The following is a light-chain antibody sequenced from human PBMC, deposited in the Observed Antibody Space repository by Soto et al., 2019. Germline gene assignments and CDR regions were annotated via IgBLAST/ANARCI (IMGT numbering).Light chain of an antibody. V-gene: IGKV3-11*01. J-gene: IGKJ4*01. CDR1: QSVGSQ. Sequence: EVVLTQSPATLSLSPGERATLSCRASQSVGSQLAWYQQKPGQAPRLLINDASNRATGIPARFSGSGSGTDFTLTISSLEPEDFAVYYCQQRSSWPLTFGGVTKVEIK. CDR2: DAS. CDR3: QQRSSWPLT.